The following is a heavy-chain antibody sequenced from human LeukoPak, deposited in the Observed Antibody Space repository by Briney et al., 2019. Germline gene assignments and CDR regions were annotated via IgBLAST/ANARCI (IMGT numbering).Heavy chain of an antibody. CDR2: IYPGDSDT. J-gene: IGHJ4*02. Sequence: GESLKISCKGSGYSFTSYWIGWVRQMPGKGLEWMGIIYPGDSDTRYSPSFQGQVTISADKSISTAYLQWSSLKASDTAMYYCARAKYCGGDCYYQGEYYFDYWGQGTLVTVSS. D-gene: IGHD2-21*02. CDR3: ARAKYCGGDCYYQGEYYFDY. V-gene: IGHV5-51*01. CDR1: GYSFTSYW.